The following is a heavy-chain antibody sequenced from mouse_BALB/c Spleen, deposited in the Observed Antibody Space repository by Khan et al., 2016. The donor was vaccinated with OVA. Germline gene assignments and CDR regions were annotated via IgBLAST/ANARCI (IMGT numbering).Heavy chain of an antibody. V-gene: IGHV1-7*01. CDR2: MNPNTGYS. J-gene: IGHJ3*01. CDR3: ARSGYGSLAY. D-gene: IGHD1-1*01. CDR1: GYIFSSYW. Sequence: QVQLQQPGAELAKPGASVKMSCKASGYIFSSYWMNWVKQRPGQGLEWIGHMNPNTGYSEYNQKFKDKATLTADKSSSTAYMQLSSLTSEDSADYYCARSGYGSLAYWGQGTLVTVS.